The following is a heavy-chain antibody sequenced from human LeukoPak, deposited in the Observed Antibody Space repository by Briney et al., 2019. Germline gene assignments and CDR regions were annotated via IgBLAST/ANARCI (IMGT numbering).Heavy chain of an antibody. CDR1: GFTFSGYE. CDR2: ISSSGSTI. V-gene: IGHV3-48*03. J-gene: IGHJ3*02. CDR3: AKDFEWYPGSI. D-gene: IGHD3-3*01. Sequence: GSLRLSCAASGFTFSGYEMNWVRQAPGKGLEWVSYISSSGSTIYYADSVKGRFTISRDNSKNTLYLQMNSLRAEDTAVYYCAKDFEWYPGSIWGQGTMVTVSS.